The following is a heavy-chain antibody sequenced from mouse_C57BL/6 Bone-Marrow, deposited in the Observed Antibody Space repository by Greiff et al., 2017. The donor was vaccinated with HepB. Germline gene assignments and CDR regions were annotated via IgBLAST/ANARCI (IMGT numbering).Heavy chain of an antibody. D-gene: IGHD2-4*01. CDR2: INPSTGGT. J-gene: IGHJ2*01. CDR3: ATIYYDYDY. CDR1: GYSFTGYY. V-gene: IGHV1-42*01. Sequence: EVHLVESGPELVKPGASVKISCKASGYSFTGYYMNWVKQSPEKSLEWIGEINPSTGGTTYNQKFKAKATLTVDKSSSTAYMQLKSLTSEDSAVYYCATIYYDYDYWGQGTTLTVSS.